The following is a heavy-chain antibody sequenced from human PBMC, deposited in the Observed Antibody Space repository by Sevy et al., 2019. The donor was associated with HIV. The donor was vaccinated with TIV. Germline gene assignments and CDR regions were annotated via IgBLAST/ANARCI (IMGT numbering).Heavy chain of an antibody. CDR3: ARDRYYDASGYYYYYYGMDV. V-gene: IGHV3-66*01. J-gene: IGHJ6*02. CDR1: EFTVSGNY. CDR2: IDSGGST. Sequence: GGSLRLSCEASEFTVSGNYMAWVRLAPGKGLEWVSLIDSGGSTYYADSVKGRFTISRDNAKNTLYLQMNPLRAEDTAVYFCARDRYYDASGYYYYYYGMDVWGQGTTVTVS. D-gene: IGHD3-22*01.